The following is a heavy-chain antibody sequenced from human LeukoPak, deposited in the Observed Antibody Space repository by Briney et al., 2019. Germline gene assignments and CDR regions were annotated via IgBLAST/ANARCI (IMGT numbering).Heavy chain of an antibody. CDR2: ISSSGSTI. D-gene: IGHD6-13*01. J-gene: IGHJ4*02. CDR1: GFTFSDYY. Sequence: GGSLRLSCAASGFTFSDYYMSWIRQAPGKGLEWVSYISSSGSTIYYADSVKGRFTISRDNAKNSLCLQMNSLRAEDTAVYYCARIAAAGIINNWGQGTLVTVSS. V-gene: IGHV3-11*01. CDR3: ARIAAAGIINN.